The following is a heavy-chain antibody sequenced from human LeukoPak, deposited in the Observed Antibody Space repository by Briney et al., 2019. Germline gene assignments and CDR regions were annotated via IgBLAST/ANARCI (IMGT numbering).Heavy chain of an antibody. CDR2: ISSSSSYI. CDR1: GFTFSDYY. J-gene: IGHJ4*02. Sequence: GGSLRLSCAASGFTFSDYYMSWIRQAPGKGLEWVSSISSSSSYIYYADSVKGRFTISRDNAKNSLYLQMNSLRAEDTAIYYCARSIPYGTTWYGRSDYWGQGTLVTVSS. D-gene: IGHD6-13*01. V-gene: IGHV3-11*03. CDR3: ARSIPYGTTWYGRSDY.